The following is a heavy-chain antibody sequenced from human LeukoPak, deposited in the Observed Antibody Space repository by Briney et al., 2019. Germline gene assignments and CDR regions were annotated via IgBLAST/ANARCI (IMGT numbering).Heavy chain of an antibody. CDR2: INHSGST. J-gene: IGHJ4*02. CDR3: ARGPPLSLRGYSYGPDY. D-gene: IGHD5-18*01. CDR1: GGSFSGYY. V-gene: IGHV4-34*01. Sequence: SETLSLTCAVYGGSFSGYYWSWIRQPPGKGLEWIGEINHSGSTNYNPSLKSRVTISVDTSKNQFSLKLSSVTAADTAVYYCARGPPLSLRGYSYGPDYWGQGTLVTASS.